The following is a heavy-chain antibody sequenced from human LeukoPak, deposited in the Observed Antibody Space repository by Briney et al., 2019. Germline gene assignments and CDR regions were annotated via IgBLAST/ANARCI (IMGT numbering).Heavy chain of an antibody. Sequence: PGGSLTLSCAASGFTFSSYAMSWVRQAPGNGLEWVSAISGSGGSTYYADSVKGRFTITRDNSKNTLYLKMNSLRAEDTAVYYCAKGISSWYIGGSWGQGTLVTVSS. CDR3: AKGISSWYIGGS. V-gene: IGHV3-23*01. CDR2: ISGSGGST. J-gene: IGHJ5*02. CDR1: GFTFSSYA. D-gene: IGHD6-13*01.